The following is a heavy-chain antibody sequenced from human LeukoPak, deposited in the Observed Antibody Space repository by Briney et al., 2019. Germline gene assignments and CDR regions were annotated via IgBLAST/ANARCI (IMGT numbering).Heavy chain of an antibody. D-gene: IGHD4-11*01. CDR1: GGSFSGYY. Sequence: SETLSLTCAVYGGSFSGYYWSWIRQPPGKGREWIGEINHSGSTNYNPSLKRRVTISVDTSKNQFSLKLSSVTAADTAVYYCARDGTVTILDYWGQGTLSPSPQ. J-gene: IGHJ4*02. CDR2: INHSGST. V-gene: IGHV4-34*01. CDR3: ARDGTVTILDY.